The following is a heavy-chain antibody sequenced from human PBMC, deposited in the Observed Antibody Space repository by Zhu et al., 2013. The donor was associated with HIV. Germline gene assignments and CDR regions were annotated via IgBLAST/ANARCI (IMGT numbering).Heavy chain of an antibody. Sequence: QVQLVQSGAEVKKPGAPVKVSCTASGDTVASYTLHWVRQAPGQGLEWMGWINPNNGDTYYAQRFQGRVTMTTDTSISSAYMELSRLTSDDTAVYYCAGGNLLATIAGRTANDYWGQGNPGSPVSS. CDR3: AGGNLLATIAGRTANDY. V-gene: IGHV1-2*02. D-gene: IGHD5-12*01. CDR1: GDTVASYT. J-gene: IGHJ4*02. CDR2: INPNNGDT.